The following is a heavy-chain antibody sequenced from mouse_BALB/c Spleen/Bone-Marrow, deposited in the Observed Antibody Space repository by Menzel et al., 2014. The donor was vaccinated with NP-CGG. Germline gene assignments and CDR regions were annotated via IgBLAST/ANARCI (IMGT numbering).Heavy chain of an antibody. CDR2: ILPGSGST. J-gene: IGHJ3*01. V-gene: IGHV1-9*01. CDR3: ARNYGNYVWFAN. Sequence: VQVVESGAELMKPGASVKISCKATGYTFSRYWIEWVKQRPGHGLEWIGEILPGSGSTNYNKKFKGKATFTADTSSNTAYMQLSSLTSEDSAVYYCARNYGNYVWFANWGQGTLVTVSA. CDR1: GYTFSRYW. D-gene: IGHD2-1*01.